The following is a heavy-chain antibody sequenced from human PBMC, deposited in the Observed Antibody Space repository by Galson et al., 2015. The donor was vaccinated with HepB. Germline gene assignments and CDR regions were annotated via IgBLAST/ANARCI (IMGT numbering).Heavy chain of an antibody. CDR3: ARQHPNSGSYYGAFDI. CDR2: IYPGDSDA. Sequence: QSGAEVKKPGESLKISCWGSGYTFTTYWIGWVRQMPGKGLEWMGIIYPGDSDARYSPSFQGLVTISVHKSINTAYLQLNSLRASDTAIYYCARQHPNSGSYYGAFDIWGQGTMVTVSS. CDR1: GYTFTTYW. D-gene: IGHD1-26*01. J-gene: IGHJ3*02. V-gene: IGHV5-51*01.